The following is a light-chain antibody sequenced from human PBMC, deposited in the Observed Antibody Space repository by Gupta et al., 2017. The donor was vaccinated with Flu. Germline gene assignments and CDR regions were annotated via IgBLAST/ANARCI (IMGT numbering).Light chain of an antibody. CDR2: DAF. V-gene: IGKV3D-15*01. Sequence: TQSPATLSASPGERVTLSCRASQGISTNVAWFQQTPGQPPRRLIRDAFHRTRGIPDRCSGSGSGTEVNITISSRQSEDYEVYYCLQQHTWPPLYTFDQGTKLEI. CDR1: QGISTN. CDR3: LQQHTWPPLYT. J-gene: IGKJ2*01.